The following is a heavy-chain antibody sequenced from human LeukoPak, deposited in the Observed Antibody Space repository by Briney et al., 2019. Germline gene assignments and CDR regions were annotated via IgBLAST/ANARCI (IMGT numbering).Heavy chain of an antibody. CDR3: AREASQKGAHYMDV. J-gene: IGHJ6*03. Sequence: SETLSLTCTVSGGSISSYYWSWIRQPAGKGLEWIGRIYTSGSTNYNPSLKSRVTMSVDTSKNQFSLKLSSVTAADTAVYYCAREASQKGAHYMDVWGKGTTVTISS. CDR2: IYTSGST. D-gene: IGHD3-16*01. CDR1: GGSISSYY. V-gene: IGHV4-4*07.